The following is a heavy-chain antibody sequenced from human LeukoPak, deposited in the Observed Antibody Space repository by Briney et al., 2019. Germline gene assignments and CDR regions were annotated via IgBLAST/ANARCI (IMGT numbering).Heavy chain of an antibody. D-gene: IGHD5-12*01. CDR3: ARLYSGYGNYYYYMDV. V-gene: IGHV1-2*02. CDR2: INPNSGGT. CDR1: GYTFTGYY. J-gene: IGHJ6*03. Sequence: ASVKVSCKASGYTFTGYYMHWVRQAPGQGLEWMGWINPNSGGTNYAQKFQGRVTMTGDTSISTAYMELSSLRSDDTAVYYCARLYSGYGNYYYYMDVWGKGTTVTVSS.